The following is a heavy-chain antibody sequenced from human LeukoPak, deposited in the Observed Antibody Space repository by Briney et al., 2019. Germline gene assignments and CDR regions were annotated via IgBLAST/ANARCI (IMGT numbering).Heavy chain of an antibody. V-gene: IGHV3-43*02. D-gene: IGHD6-19*01. CDR2: IAVDSCCS. CDR3: AKEGPIAVAAYFDH. J-gene: IGHJ4*02. Sequence: GGALRLSCADSGFTFYDYAMHWVRQAPGKGLEWVSHIAVDSCCSYYSHSMNGLFTISIDNIRGSLYLQINSLRTEDTALYFCAKEGPIAVAAYFDHWGQGALVTVSS. CDR1: GFTFYDYA.